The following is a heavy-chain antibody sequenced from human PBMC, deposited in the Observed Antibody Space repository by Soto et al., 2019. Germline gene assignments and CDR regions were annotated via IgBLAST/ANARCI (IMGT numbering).Heavy chain of an antibody. V-gene: IGHV4-61*03. J-gene: IGHJ5*01. CDR1: GRFFRIGGVA. CDR3: ARRNWTAEITDYALDT. D-gene: IGHD1-1*01. Sequence: SESLSLASTVSGRFFRIGGVAWNWLRQPPGKGLEWIGYIFHAGSDNYNPSHKSRVTVSFDTSMTHIALKVPSMTAADAAIYYCARRNWTAEITDYALDTWGPGTEVTVSS. CDR2: IFHAGSD.